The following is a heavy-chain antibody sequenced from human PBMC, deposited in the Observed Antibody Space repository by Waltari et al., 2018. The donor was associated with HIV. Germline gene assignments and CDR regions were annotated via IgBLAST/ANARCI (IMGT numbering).Heavy chain of an antibody. D-gene: IGHD3-10*01. CDR2: IFSNDVK. CDR3: ARIIGSGNYLGFDI. CDR1: GFSLSNSRMG. J-gene: IGHJ3*02. Sequence: QVTLKESGPVLVKSTETLTLTCTVSGFSLSNSRMGVSWIRQPPGKALEWLAHIFSNDVKSYSTSLKSRLTISKDSSKSQVALTMTTVDSVDTATYYCARIIGSGNYLGFDIWGQGTKVTVSS. V-gene: IGHV2-26*01.